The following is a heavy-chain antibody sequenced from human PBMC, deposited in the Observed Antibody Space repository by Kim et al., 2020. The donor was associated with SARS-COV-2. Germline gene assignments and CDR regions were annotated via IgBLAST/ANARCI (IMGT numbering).Heavy chain of an antibody. Sequence: GGSLRLSCAASGFTVSSNYMSWVRQAPGKGLEWVSVIYSGGSTYYADSVKGRFTISRDNSKNTLYLQMNSLRAEDTAVYYCAREGIAARRLVFDPWGQGTLVTVSS. V-gene: IGHV3-66*01. D-gene: IGHD6-6*01. CDR3: AREGIAARRLVFDP. J-gene: IGHJ5*02. CDR1: GFTVSSNY. CDR2: IYSGGST.